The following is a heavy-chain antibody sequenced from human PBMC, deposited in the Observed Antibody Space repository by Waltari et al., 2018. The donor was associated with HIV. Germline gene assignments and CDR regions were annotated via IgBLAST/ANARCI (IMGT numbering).Heavy chain of an antibody. D-gene: IGHD1-26*01. CDR2: ISGSGSSP. CDR3: AREGSFSSSGSFGDY. V-gene: IGHV3-23*01. Sequence: EVQLLESGGGLVQPGGSLRLSCAASGFIFSSYAMTWVRQAPGKGLEWVSSISGSGSSPYFADAVKGRFTISRDNYKNTLYLQMNSLRAEDTAVYYCAREGSFSSSGSFGDYWGQGTLVTVSS. CDR1: GFIFSSYA. J-gene: IGHJ4*02.